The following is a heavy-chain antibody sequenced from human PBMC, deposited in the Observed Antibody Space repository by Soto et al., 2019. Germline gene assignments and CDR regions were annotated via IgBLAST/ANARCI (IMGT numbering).Heavy chain of an antibody. J-gene: IGHJ6*03. CDR2: IKQDGSET. CDR1: GFTFSGHW. Sequence: GGSLGLSCAASGFTFSGHWMSWVRQAPGKGLEWVAHIKQDGSETFYVGSVKGRFTISRDNAKNSLDLQMNSLRAEDTALYYCARDRAFCSGTNCRRGSIYYYYMDVWGNGTTVTVSS. D-gene: IGHD2-2*01. CDR3: ARDRAFCSGTNCRRGSIYYYYMDV. V-gene: IGHV3-7*01.